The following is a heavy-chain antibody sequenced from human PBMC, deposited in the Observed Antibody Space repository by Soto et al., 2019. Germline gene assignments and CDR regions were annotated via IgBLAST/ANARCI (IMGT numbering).Heavy chain of an antibody. CDR2: IIPIFGTA. CDR1: GGTFSSYP. V-gene: IGHV1-69*13. CDR3: ARAVLSSSCYLSWFDP. J-gene: IGHJ5*02. Sequence: SVKVSCKASGGTFSSYPISWVRQAPGQGLEWMGGIIPIFGTANYAQKFQGRVAITADESTSTAYMELSSLRSEDTAVYYCARAVLSSSCYLSWFDPWGQGTLVTVSS. D-gene: IGHD6-13*01.